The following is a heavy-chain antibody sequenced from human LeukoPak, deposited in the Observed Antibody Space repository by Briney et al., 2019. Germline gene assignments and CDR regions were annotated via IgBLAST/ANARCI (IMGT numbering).Heavy chain of an antibody. CDR2: IYYSGST. D-gene: IGHD3-22*01. J-gene: IGHJ2*01. Sequence: SETLSLTCTVSGGSISSYYWSWIRQPPGKGLEWIGYIYYSGSTNYNPSLKSRVTISVDTSKNQFSLKLSSVTAAYTAVYYCARDYYDSSGCPNWYFDLWGRGTLVTVSS. CDR1: GGSISSYY. V-gene: IGHV4-59*01. CDR3: ARDYYDSSGCPNWYFDL.